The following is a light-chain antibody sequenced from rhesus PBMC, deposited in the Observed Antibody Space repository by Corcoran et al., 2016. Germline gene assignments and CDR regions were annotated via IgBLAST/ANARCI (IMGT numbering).Light chain of an antibody. CDR2: GAS. J-gene: IGKJ2*01. Sequence: QVILTQSPATLSLSPGERATLSCRASQSVTSYLAWYHQKPGQPPRLLIYGASSRATGIPDRFSGSGSGTDVPLTISSLGPEDVGTYHYYQYSSGCSFGQGTKAEIK. CDR3: YQYSSGCS. V-gene: IGKV3-10*01. CDR1: QSVTSY.